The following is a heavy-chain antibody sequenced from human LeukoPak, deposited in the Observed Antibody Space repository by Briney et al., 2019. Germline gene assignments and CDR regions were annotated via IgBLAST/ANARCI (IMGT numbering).Heavy chain of an antibody. D-gene: IGHD5-12*01. CDR2: IEDDGDQK. Sequence: GGSPRLSCVASGFTFGDYWMSWVRQAPGKGLEFVGNIEDDGDQKNYVDSVKGRFTISRDNVKNSLYLQMNSLRVEDTGVYYCARDIIRGQSDFDYWGQGVLVIVSS. CDR3: ARDIIRGQSDFDY. CDR1: GFTFGDYW. V-gene: IGHV3-7*01. J-gene: IGHJ4*02.